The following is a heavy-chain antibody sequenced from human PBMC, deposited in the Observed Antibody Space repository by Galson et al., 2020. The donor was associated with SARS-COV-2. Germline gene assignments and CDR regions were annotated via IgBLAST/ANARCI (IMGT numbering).Heavy chain of an antibody. V-gene: IGHV1-2*02. Sequence: ASVQVSCKASGYTFTGYYMHWVRQAPGQGLEWMGWINPNSGGTNYAQKFQGRVTMTRDTSISTAYMELSRLRSDDTAVYYCARGAGATTVSAFDIWGQGTMVTVSS. CDR2: INPNSGGT. J-gene: IGHJ3*02. D-gene: IGHD1-26*01. CDR1: GYTFTGYY. CDR3: ARGAGATTVSAFDI.